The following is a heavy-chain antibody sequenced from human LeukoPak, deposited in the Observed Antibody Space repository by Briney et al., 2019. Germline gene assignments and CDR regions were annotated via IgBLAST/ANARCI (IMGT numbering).Heavy chain of an antibody. D-gene: IGHD3-22*01. CDR2: LYISGNT. CDR1: GGAISDYY. V-gene: IGHV4-4*07. Sequence: SETLSLTCTVSGGAISDYYWSWLRQSAGMGLEWIGRLYISGNTNYNPSLKSRVTMSLDTSKNQFSLRLTSVTSADTAVYYCARVGGYPLGAFDIWGQGTMVTVSS. J-gene: IGHJ3*02. CDR3: ARVGGYPLGAFDI.